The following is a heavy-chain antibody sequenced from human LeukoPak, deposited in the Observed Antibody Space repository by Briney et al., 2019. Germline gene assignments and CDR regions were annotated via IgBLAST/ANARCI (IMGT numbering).Heavy chain of an antibody. CDR2: IIPILGIA. J-gene: IGHJ4*02. CDR1: GGTFRSYA. CDR3: ARDFDYYGSGSYLDY. Sequence: SVKVSCKASGGTFRSYAISWVRQAPGQGLEWMGRIIPILGIANYAQKFQGRVTITADKSTSTAYMELSSLRSEDTAVYYCARDFDYYGSGSYLDYWGQGTLVTVSS. D-gene: IGHD3-10*01. V-gene: IGHV1-69*04.